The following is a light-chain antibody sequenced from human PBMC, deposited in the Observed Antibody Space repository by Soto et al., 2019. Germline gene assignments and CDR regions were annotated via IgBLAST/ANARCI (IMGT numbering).Light chain of an antibody. J-gene: IGLJ2*01. CDR3: ETWDSNTRV. CDR1: SGHSSYI. CDR2: IEGSGSY. Sequence: QSVLTQSSSASASLGSSVTLTCTLSSGHSSYIIAWHQQQPGKAPRYLMKIEGSGSYNKGSGVPDRFSGSRSGADRYLTISNLQSEDEADYYCETWDSNTRVFGGGTKLTVL. V-gene: IGLV4-60*03.